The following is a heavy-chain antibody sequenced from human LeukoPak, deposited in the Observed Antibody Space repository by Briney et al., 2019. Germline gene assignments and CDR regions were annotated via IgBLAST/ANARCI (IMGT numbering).Heavy chain of an antibody. J-gene: IGHJ4*02. Sequence: SETLSLTCTVSGDSITSGSYYWSWIRQPPGKGLEWIGYIYYSGSTNYNPSLKSRVTISVDTSKNQFSLKLSSVTAADTAVYYCARSTLMYGSGSYYSVDYWGQGTLVTVSS. CDR2: IYYSGST. D-gene: IGHD3-10*01. CDR1: GDSITSGSYY. V-gene: IGHV4-61*01. CDR3: ARSTLMYGSGSYYSVDY.